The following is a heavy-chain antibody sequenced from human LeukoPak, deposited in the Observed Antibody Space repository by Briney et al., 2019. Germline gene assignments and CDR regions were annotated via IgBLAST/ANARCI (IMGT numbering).Heavy chain of an antibody. D-gene: IGHD1-26*01. V-gene: IGHV3-7*01. J-gene: IGHJ4*02. CDR2: IKQDRSEK. CDR3: AKDSGPWGGATHY. CDR1: GFTFSNYW. Sequence: AGGSLRLSCAAPGFTFSNYWMSWVRQAPGKGLEWVANIKQDRSEKYYVDSVKGRFTISRDNAKNSLYLQMNSLRAEDTAVYYCAKDSGPWGGATHYWGQGTLVTVSS.